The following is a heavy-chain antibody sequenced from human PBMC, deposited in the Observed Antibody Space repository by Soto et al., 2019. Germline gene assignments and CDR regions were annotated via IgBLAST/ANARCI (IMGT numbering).Heavy chain of an antibody. CDR2: ISSSGGST. V-gene: IGHV3-23*01. CDR3: TNRKLPTRPRGPAFDV. J-gene: IGHJ3*01. CDR1: GFTFSSYA. Sequence: PVGSLRLSCAASGFTFSSYAMSWVRQAPGKGLEWVSAISSSGGSTYYPDSVKGRFTISRDNSKNTLFLQMNSLRAEDTAVYYCTNRKLPTRPRGPAFDVWGQGTMVTVSS. D-gene: IGHD6-6*01.